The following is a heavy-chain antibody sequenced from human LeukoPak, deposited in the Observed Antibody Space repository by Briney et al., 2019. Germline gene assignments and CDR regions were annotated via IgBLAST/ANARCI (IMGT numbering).Heavy chain of an antibody. CDR1: GFTFSGYS. CDR3: ARDPPSRGTRYFDY. D-gene: IGHD3-16*01. V-gene: IGHV3-21*01. CDR2: ISSTRTYI. Sequence: GGSLRLSCAASGFTFSGYSMNWVRQAPGRGLEWVSSISSTRTYIDYADSVKGRFTISRDNAKNSLFLQMDSLRAEDTAVYYCARDPPSRGTRYFDYWGQGTLVTVSS. J-gene: IGHJ4*02.